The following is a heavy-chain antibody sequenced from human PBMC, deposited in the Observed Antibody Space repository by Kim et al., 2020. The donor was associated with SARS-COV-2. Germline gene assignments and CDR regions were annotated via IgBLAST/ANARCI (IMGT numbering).Heavy chain of an antibody. CDR1: GYSFTSYW. CDR3: ARGPHYDFWSGYYFGRRPLYYYYGMDV. CDR2: IYPGDSDT. V-gene: IGHV5-51*01. J-gene: IGHJ6*02. Sequence: GESLKISCKGSGYSFTSYWIGWVRQMPGKGLEWMGIIYPGDSDTRYSPSFQGQVTISADKSISTAYLQWSSLKASDTAMYYCARGPHYDFWSGYYFGRRPLYYYYGMDVWGQGTTVTVSS. D-gene: IGHD3-3*01.